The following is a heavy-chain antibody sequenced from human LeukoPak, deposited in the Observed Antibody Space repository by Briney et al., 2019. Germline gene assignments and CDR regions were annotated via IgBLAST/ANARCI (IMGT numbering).Heavy chain of an antibody. Sequence: GGSLRLSCAASGFTFSSYEMNWVRQAPGKGLEWVSYISSSGSTIYYADSVKGRFTISRDNAKNSLYLQMNSLRAEDTAVYYCARAGDYDYVWGSPIVGYYYYMDVWGKGTTVTISS. CDR3: ARAGDYDYVWGSPIVGYYYYMDV. V-gene: IGHV3-48*03. J-gene: IGHJ6*03. D-gene: IGHD3-16*01. CDR2: ISSSGSTI. CDR1: GFTFSSYE.